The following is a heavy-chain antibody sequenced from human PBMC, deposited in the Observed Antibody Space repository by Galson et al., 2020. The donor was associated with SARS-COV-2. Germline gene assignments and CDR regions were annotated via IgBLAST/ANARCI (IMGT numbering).Heavy chain of an antibody. CDR1: GFSLSTSGMC. J-gene: IGHJ4*02. CDR2: IDWDDDK. CDR3: GRYYNEILEPTYYLND. Sequence: SGPTLVKPTQTLTLTCTFSGFSLSTSGMCVSWIRQPPGKALEWLALIDWDDDKYYSTSLKTRLTISKDTSKNQVVLTMTNMDPVDTATFYGGRYYNEILEPTYYLNDGGQGTRATVSS. V-gene: IGHV2-70*01. D-gene: IGHD3-9*01.